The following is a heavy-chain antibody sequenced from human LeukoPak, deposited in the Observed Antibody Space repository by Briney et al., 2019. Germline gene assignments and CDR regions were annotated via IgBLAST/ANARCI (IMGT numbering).Heavy chain of an antibody. CDR1: GGSISSDNYY. CDR2: IYYSGTT. V-gene: IGHV4-39*01. J-gene: IGHJ4*02. Sequence: SETLSLTCTVSGGSISSDNYYWGWIRQPPGKGLEWIGSIYYSGTTYYNPSLKSRVTISVDTSKNQFSLKLSSVTAADTALYYCAKHYMGSSYNHGLDCWGQGTLVTVSS. CDR3: AKHYMGSSYNHGLDC. D-gene: IGHD3-10*01.